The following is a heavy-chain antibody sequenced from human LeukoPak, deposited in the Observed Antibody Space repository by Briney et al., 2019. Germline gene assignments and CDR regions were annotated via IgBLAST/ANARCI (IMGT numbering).Heavy chain of an antibody. CDR3: AKGSLGSWYYFDY. J-gene: IGHJ4*02. Sequence: GGSLRLSCEASGFTFGTSAMSWVRQAPGKGPEWVSTFGRSGSDTYYSDSVKGRFTIFRDNSKNTLYLQMNSLRDEDTAVYYCAKGSLGSWYYFDYWGQGTLVTVSS. V-gene: IGHV3-23*01. CDR1: GFTFGTSA. CDR2: FGRSGSDT. D-gene: IGHD6-13*01.